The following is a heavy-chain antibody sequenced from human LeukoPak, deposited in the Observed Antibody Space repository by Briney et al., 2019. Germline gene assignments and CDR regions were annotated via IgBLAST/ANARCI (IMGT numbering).Heavy chain of an antibody. J-gene: IGHJ6*02. D-gene: IGHD3-10*01. V-gene: IGHV4-34*01. Sequence: PSETVSLNCTVYSGSINSVPYFWDWIRQPPGKVLEWIGEINHSGSTNYNPSHKSRVNISVDTSKNQCYLKENSVTAADTAVYYCARVVTMFQRVIIRGYYGMDVWGQETTVTVSS. CDR1: SGSINSVPYF. CDR2: INHSGST. CDR3: ARVVTMFQRVIIRGYYGMDV.